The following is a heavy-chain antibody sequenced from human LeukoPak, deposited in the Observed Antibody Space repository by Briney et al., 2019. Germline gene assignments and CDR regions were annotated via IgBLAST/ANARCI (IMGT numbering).Heavy chain of an antibody. Sequence: SETLSLTCTVSGVSISSGCYYWGWLRQPAGKGLECIGRISTSGSTNYTPSLKSRVTISLDTSKNQFYLKLSSLTAADTAVYYCANSIDFDDSDYYFDDWGQGAMVTISS. V-gene: IGHV4-61*02. CDR1: GVSISSGCYY. CDR3: ANSIDFDDSDYYFDD. CDR2: ISTSGST. D-gene: IGHD4-11*01. J-gene: IGHJ4*02.